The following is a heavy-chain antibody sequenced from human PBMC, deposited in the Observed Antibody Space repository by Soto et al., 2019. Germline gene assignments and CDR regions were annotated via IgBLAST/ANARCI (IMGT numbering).Heavy chain of an antibody. CDR1: GGSISSYY. CDR3: ARSQTTVTSYDY. D-gene: IGHD4-17*01. CDR2: IYHSGST. J-gene: IGHJ4*02. Sequence: TSETLSLTCTVSGGSISSYYWSWIRQPPGKGLEWIGYIYHSGSTNYNPSLKSRVTISVDRSKNQFSLKLSSVTAADTAVYYCARSQTTVTSYDYRGQGTLVTVSS. V-gene: IGHV4-59*12.